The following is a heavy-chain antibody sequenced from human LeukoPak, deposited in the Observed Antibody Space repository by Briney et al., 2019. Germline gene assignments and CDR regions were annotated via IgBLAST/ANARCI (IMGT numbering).Heavy chain of an antibody. J-gene: IGHJ4*02. CDR1: GGSFSGYY. Sequence: SETLSLTCAVSGGSFSGYYWSWIRQPPGKGLEWIGEINHSGSTNYNPSLKSRVTISVDTSKNQFSLKLSSVTAADTAVYYCARAGGQQLVDYWGQGTLVTVSS. CDR3: ARAGGQQLVDY. CDR2: INHSGST. D-gene: IGHD6-13*01. V-gene: IGHV4-34*01.